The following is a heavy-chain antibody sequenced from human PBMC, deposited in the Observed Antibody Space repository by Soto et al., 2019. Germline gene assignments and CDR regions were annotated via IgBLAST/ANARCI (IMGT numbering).Heavy chain of an antibody. Sequence: GGSLRLSCAASGFTFSSYATSWVRQAPGKGLEWVSAISGSGGSTYYADSVKGRFTISRDNSKNTLYLQMNSLRAEDTAVYYCAKARDYYDSSGYLPAYYFDYWGQGTLVTVSS. V-gene: IGHV3-23*01. D-gene: IGHD3-22*01. J-gene: IGHJ4*02. CDR3: AKARDYYDSSGYLPAYYFDY. CDR2: ISGSGGST. CDR1: GFTFSSYA.